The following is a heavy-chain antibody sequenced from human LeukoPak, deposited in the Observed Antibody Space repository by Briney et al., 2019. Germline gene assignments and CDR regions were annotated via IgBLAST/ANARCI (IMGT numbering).Heavy chain of an antibody. CDR2: ISGSSSIF. CDR3: ARGGYSGSYFDY. D-gene: IGHD1-26*01. J-gene: IGHJ4*02. V-gene: IGHV3-48*02. CDR1: GFPFSSYE. Sequence: GGSLRLSCAASGFPFSSYEMNWVRQAPGKGLEWLSYISGSSSIFYYADSVRGRFTISRDNAKNSLYLQVNSLSDEDTAVYYCARGGYSGSYFDYWGQGTLITVSS.